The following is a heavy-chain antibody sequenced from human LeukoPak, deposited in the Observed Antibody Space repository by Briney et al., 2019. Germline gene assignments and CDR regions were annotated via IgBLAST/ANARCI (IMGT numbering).Heavy chain of an antibody. CDR1: GGTFSSYA. Sequence: SVKVSCKASGGTFSSYAISWVRQAPGQGLEWMGGIIPIFGTANYAQKFQGRVAITADKSTSTAYMELSSLRSEDTAVYYCARAMTLSILDIDYWGQGTLVTVSS. CDR2: IIPIFGTA. D-gene: IGHD2-21*01. V-gene: IGHV1-69*06. CDR3: ARAMTLSILDIDY. J-gene: IGHJ4*02.